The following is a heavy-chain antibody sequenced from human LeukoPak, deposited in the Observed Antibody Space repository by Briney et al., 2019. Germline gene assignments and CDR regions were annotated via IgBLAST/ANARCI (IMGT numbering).Heavy chain of an antibody. CDR1: GFTFSTYW. CDR2: IKQDGSEK. D-gene: IGHD6-19*01. J-gene: IGHJ5*02. Sequence: GGSLRLSCVASGFTFSTYWMTWVRQAPGKGLEWVANIKQDGSEKYYVGSVKGRFTISRDNAKNSLYLQLNSLRAEDTAVYYCARDSSGWYHWFDPWGQGTLVTVSS. CDR3: ARDSSGWYHWFDP. V-gene: IGHV3-7*01.